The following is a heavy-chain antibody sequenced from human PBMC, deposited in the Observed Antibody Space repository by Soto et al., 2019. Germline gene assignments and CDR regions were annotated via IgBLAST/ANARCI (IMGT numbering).Heavy chain of an antibody. CDR2: ISSSSTTI. V-gene: IGHV3-48*01. Sequence: EVQLAESGGGLVQPGESLRLSCAASGFTFSTYSMNWVRQAPGMGLEWLSYISSSSTTIHYAGSVRGRFTISRDNAKNSLYLQMNSLRAEDTAVYYCARFLGGSSSFDYWGQGTLVTVSS. D-gene: IGHD1-26*01. CDR1: GFTFSTYS. J-gene: IGHJ4*02. CDR3: ARFLGGSSSFDY.